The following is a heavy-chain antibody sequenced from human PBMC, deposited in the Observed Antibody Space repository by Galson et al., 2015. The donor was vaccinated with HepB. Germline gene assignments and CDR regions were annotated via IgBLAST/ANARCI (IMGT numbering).Heavy chain of an antibody. CDR1: GYTFSSYS. CDR2: ISAYNGST. V-gene: IGHV1-18*01. Sequence: SVKVSCKASGYTFSSYSITWVRQAPGQGLEWMGWISAYNGSTDYAQQLQGRVTMTTDTSTSTAYMELRSLRCDDTAVYYCARGDLVVVVDATQNNWFDPWGQVTLVTVSS. D-gene: IGHD2-15*01. J-gene: IGHJ5*02. CDR3: ARGDLVVVVDATQNNWFDP.